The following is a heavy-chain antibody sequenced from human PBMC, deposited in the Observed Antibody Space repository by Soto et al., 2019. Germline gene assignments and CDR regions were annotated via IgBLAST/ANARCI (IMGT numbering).Heavy chain of an antibody. J-gene: IGHJ6*02. CDR2: IVVGSGNT. CDR3: AADRRVALGDSSSWYPYYYYYGMDV. V-gene: IGHV1-58*01. CDR1: GFTFTSSA. D-gene: IGHD6-13*01. Sequence: SVKVSCKASGFTFTSSAVQWVRQARGQRLEWIGWIVVGSGNTNYAQKFQERVTITRDMSTSTAYMELSSLRSEDTAVYYCAADRRVALGDSSSWYPYYYYYGMDVWGQGTTVTVSS.